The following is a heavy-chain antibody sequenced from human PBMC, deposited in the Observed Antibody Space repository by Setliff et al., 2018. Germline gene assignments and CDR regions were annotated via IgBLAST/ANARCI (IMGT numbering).Heavy chain of an antibody. CDR2: IIPMFGTP. Sequence: SVKVSCKASGGTFSNYAVNWVRQAPGQGLEWMGGIIPMFGTPAYAQKFQDRVTITTDESTSTAYMEMSSLRSEDTAVYYCATCVGTSWYDYNFYMDVWGIGTTVTVSS. J-gene: IGHJ6*03. D-gene: IGHD1-26*01. CDR1: GGTFSNYA. CDR3: ATCVGTSWYDYNFYMDV. V-gene: IGHV1-69*05.